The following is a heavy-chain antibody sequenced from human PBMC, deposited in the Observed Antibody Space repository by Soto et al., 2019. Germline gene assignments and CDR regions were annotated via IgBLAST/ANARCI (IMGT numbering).Heavy chain of an antibody. Sequence: TLSRNCVVPGGSISSGFYSWSWIRQPAGQGLEWIGYIYNSGNTYYNPSLMSRVTISVDRSQNHFSLKLTSVTAADTAVCHCARGSDGVWNWFDPWGQGTQVTVSS. CDR1: GGSISSGFYS. CDR2: IYNSGNT. D-gene: IGHD2-21*02. V-gene: IGHV4-30-2*01. CDR3: ARGSDGVWNWFDP. J-gene: IGHJ5*02.